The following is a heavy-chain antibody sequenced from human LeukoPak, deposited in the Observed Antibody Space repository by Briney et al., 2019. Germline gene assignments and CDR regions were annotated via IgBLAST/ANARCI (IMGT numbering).Heavy chain of an antibody. J-gene: IGHJ3*01. CDR2: IYNSATT. V-gene: IGHV4-59*11. Sequence: PSETLSLTCTVSGDSIRSHYCAWVRQSPGKGLEWIGHIYNSATTDYNPSFKSRVTISLDTSKKQFSLKMTSVTALDSAVYYCARGGEGYNDDAFEVWGLGTAVTVHS. CDR1: GDSIRSHY. D-gene: IGHD5-24*01. CDR3: ARGGEGYNDDAFEV.